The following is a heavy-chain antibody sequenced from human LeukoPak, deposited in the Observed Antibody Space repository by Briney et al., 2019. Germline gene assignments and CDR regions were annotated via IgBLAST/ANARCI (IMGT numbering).Heavy chain of an antibody. Sequence: PGGSLRLSCAPSGYTLDEYGISGVRHAPGKGLEWVSVINWNGGSTEYEDAVKGRFPISRDNAKNYLYLQMNSLRAEDTALYYCARSGWLRHPFDYWGQGTLVTVSS. V-gene: IGHV3-20*04. CDR3: ARSGWLRHPFDY. J-gene: IGHJ4*02. CDR1: GYTLDEYG. D-gene: IGHD5-12*01. CDR2: INWNGGST.